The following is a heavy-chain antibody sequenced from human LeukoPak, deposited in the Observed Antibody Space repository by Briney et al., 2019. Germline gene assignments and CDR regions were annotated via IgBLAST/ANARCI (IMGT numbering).Heavy chain of an antibody. V-gene: IGHV1-8*01. Sequence: ASVKVSCKASGYTFTSYDINWVRQATGQGLEWMGWMNPNSGNTGYAQKFQGRVTMTRNTSISTAYMELSSLRSEDTAVYYCARVEYGSGQLGLADWFDPWGQGTLVTVSS. J-gene: IGHJ5*02. D-gene: IGHD3-10*01. CDR2: MNPNSGNT. CDR3: ARVEYGSGQLGLADWFDP. CDR1: GYTFTSYD.